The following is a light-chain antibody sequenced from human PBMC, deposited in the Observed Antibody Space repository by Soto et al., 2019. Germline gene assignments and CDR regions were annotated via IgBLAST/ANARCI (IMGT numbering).Light chain of an antibody. CDR3: AAWHDSLNGVV. CDR1: SSNIENYP. CDR2: NDD. J-gene: IGLJ2*01. Sequence: QLVLPQPPSASGAPGQRVTISCSGSSSNIENYPVNWYQQLPGTAPKLLMYNDDQRPSGVPDRFSGSKSGTSASLAISGLQSEDEAGYYCAAWHDSLNGVVFGGGTKLTVL. V-gene: IGLV1-44*01.